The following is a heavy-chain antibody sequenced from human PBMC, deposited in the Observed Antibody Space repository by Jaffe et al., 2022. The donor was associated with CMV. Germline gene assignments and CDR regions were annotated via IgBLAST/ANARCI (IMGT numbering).Heavy chain of an antibody. Sequence: QLQLQESGPGLVKPSETLSLTCTVSGGSISSSSYYWGWIRQPPGKGLEWIGSIYYSGSTYYNPSLKSRVTISVDTSKNQFSLKLSSVTAADTAVYYCARHFKQLNNIDWFDPWGQGTLVTVSS. J-gene: IGHJ5*02. CDR3: ARHFKQLNNIDWFDP. V-gene: IGHV4-39*01. CDR1: GGSISSSSYY. D-gene: IGHD6-6*01. CDR2: IYYSGST.